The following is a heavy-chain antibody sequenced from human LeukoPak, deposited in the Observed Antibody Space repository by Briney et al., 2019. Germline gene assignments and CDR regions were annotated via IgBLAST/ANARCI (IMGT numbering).Heavy chain of an antibody. V-gene: IGHV1-46*01. J-gene: IGHJ4*02. Sequence: ASVKVSCKASGYTFTGYYMHWVRQAPGQGLEWMGIINPSGGSTSYAQKFQGRVTMTRDTSTSTVYMELSSLRSEDTAVYYCARPHYDILTGYYRGTSGFDYWGQGTLVTVSS. D-gene: IGHD3-9*01. CDR1: GYTFTGYY. CDR2: INPSGGST. CDR3: ARPHYDILTGYYRGTSGFDY.